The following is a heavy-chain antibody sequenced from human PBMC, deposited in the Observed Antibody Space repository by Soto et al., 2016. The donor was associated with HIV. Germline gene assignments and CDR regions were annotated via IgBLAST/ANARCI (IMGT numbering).Heavy chain of an antibody. D-gene: IGHD3-22*01. CDR2: LSYDGNNK. V-gene: IGHV3-30*19. CDR3: ARGHYYYDTNYFDY. Sequence: VQLVESGGGVVQPGRSLRLSCAASGFTFSSYGMHWVRQAPGKGLEWVAVLSYDGNNKYYADSVKGRFTISRDNSNNTLYVHINSLRPEDTAVYYCARGHYYYDTNYFDYVGQGPWSTVSS. CDR1: GFTFSSYG. J-gene: IGHJ4*02.